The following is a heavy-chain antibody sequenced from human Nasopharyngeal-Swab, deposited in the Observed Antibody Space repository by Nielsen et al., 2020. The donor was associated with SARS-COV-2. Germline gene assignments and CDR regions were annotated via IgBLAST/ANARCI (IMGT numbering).Heavy chain of an antibody. CDR1: GFTFSSYW. CDR3: ARVSTAKGWIFDY. J-gene: IGHJ4*02. CDR2: IKQDGSEK. V-gene: IGHV3-7*05. Sequence: GGSLRLYCAASGFTFSSYWMSWVRQAPGKGLEWVANIKQDGSEKYYVDSVKGRFTISRDNAKNSLYLQMNSLRAEDTAVYYCARVSTAKGWIFDYWGQGTLVTVSS. D-gene: IGHD5-18*01.